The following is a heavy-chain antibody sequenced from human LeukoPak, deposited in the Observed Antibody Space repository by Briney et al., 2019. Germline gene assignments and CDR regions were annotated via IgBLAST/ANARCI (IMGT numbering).Heavy chain of an antibody. CDR1: GGSISSSGKY. J-gene: IGHJ6*04. CDR3: AREWAYYYDSSGYTGV. V-gene: IGHV4-39*07. Sequence: SETLSLTCTVSGGSISSSGKYGAWIRQPPGKGLEWIGSIYHSGSTYYNPSLKSRVTISVDTSKNQFSLKLSSVTAADTAVYYCAREWAYYYDSSGYTGVWGKGTTVTVSS. CDR2: IYHSGST. D-gene: IGHD3-22*01.